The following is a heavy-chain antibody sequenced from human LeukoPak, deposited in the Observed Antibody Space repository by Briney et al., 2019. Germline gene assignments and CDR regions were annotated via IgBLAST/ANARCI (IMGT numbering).Heavy chain of an antibody. D-gene: IGHD2-21*01. CDR2: ISAYNGNT. J-gene: IGHJ4*02. CDR3: ARDENLGAYCGGDCYFGVYGY. CDR1: GYTFTSYA. V-gene: IGHV1-18*01. Sequence: ASVKVSCKASGYTFTSYAISWVRQAPGQGLEWMGWISAYNGNTNYAQKLQGRVTMATDTSTSTAYMELRSLRSDDTAVYYCARDENLGAYCGGDCYFGVYGYWGQGTLVTVSS.